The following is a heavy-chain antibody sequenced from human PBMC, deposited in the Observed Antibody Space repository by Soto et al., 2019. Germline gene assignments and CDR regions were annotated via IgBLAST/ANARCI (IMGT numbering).Heavy chain of an antibody. CDR3: ASLSSGWSFPRDY. J-gene: IGHJ4*02. CDR1: GGSISSYY. Sequence: QVQLQESGPGLVKPSETLSLTCTVSGGSISSYYWSWIRQPPGKGLEWIGYIYYSGSTNYNPSLKRRVSISVDTSKNQCSLNLSSVTAADTAVYCCASLSSGWSFPRDYWGQGTLVTVSS. V-gene: IGHV4-59*01. D-gene: IGHD6-19*01. CDR2: IYYSGST.